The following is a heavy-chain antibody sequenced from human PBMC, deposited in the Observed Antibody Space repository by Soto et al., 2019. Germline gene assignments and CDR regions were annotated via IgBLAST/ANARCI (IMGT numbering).Heavy chain of an antibody. CDR3: ALPAVADNLDY. D-gene: IGHD6-19*01. J-gene: IGHJ4*02. CDR1: GYTFTGYY. V-gene: IGHV1-2*02. CDR2: INPNSGGT. Sequence: GASVKVSCNASGYTFTGYYMHWVRQAPGQGLEWMGWINPNSGGTNYAQKFQGRVTMTRDTSIRTAYMELSRLRSDDTAVYYCALPAVADNLDYWGQGTLVTVPS.